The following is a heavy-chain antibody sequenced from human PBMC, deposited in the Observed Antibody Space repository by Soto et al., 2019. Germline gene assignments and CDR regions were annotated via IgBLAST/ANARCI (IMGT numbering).Heavy chain of an antibody. CDR2: TYYRSKWYN. CDR1: GDSVSSNSAA. Sequence: PSQTLSLTCAISGDSVSSNSAAWNWIRQSPSRGLEWLGRTYYRSKWYNDYAVSVKSRITINPDTSKNQFSLQLNSVTPEDTAVYYCARYLSGTVAAAGTYFDYWGQGTLVTVSS. CDR3: ARYLSGTVAAAGTYFDY. V-gene: IGHV6-1*01. D-gene: IGHD6-13*01. J-gene: IGHJ4*02.